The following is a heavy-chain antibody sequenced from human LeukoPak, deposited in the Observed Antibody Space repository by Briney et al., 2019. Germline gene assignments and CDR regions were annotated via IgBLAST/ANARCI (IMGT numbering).Heavy chain of an antibody. Sequence: GRSLRLSCAASGFTFSSYWMHWVRQAPGKGLVWVSRINSDGSSTSYADSVKGRFTISRDNAKDTLYLHMNSLRAEDTAVYFCASYCSSTSCYWGQGTPVTVSS. J-gene: IGHJ4*02. D-gene: IGHD2-2*01. CDR2: INSDGSST. CDR3: ASYCSSTSCY. V-gene: IGHV3-74*01. CDR1: GFTFSSYW.